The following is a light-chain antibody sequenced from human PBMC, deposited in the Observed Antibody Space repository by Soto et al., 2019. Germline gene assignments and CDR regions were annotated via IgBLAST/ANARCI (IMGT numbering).Light chain of an antibody. J-gene: IGLJ1*01. CDR3: CSFAGSYTLYV. V-gene: IGLV2-11*01. Sequence: QSALTQPRSVSGSPGQSVTISCTGTSSDVGGYSYVSWFQQHPGKAPKLMIYDVSKRPSGVPDRFFGSKSGNTASLTISGLQAEDEADYYCCSFAGSYTLYVFGTGTKLTVL. CDR2: DVS. CDR1: SSDVGGYSY.